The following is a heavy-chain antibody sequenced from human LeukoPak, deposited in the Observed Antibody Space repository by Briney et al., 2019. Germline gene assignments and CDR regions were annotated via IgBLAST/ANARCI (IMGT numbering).Heavy chain of an antibody. CDR2: IYRSGST. V-gene: IGHV4-4*02. CDR1: GGSISSSNW. CDR3: ARSEINDYIKY. J-gene: IGHJ4*02. Sequence: PSETLSLTCAVSGGSISSSNWWSWVRQPPGKGLEWIGEIYRSGSTNYNPSLKSRVTISADTSTNQVSLTLSSVTAADTAVYYCARSEINDYIKYWGQGILVTVSS. D-gene: IGHD3-16*01.